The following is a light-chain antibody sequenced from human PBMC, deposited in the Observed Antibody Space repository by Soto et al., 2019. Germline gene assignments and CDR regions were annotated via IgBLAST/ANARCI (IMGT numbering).Light chain of an antibody. CDR2: EDS. V-gene: IGLV1-51*02. CDR1: SSNIESHS. J-gene: IGLJ7*01. Sequence: QSVLTQPTSVSAAPGQKVTISCSGTSSNIESHSVSWYQRLPGTAPKLLIYEDSVRPSGIPDRFSGSKSGTSATLGITGLQPGDEADDYCGAWDTSLSAGVFGGGTQLTVL. CDR3: GAWDTSLSAGV.